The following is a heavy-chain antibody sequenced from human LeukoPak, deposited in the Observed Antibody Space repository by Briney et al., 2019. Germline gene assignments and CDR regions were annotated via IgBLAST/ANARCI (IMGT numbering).Heavy chain of an antibody. Sequence: SVKLSCEASGGTFCSYAISWVRQSPGQGLEWVGGIIPIFGTANYAQKFQGRVTITTDESTSTAYMALSSLRSEAKAVYYCSSTSPWGFDYWGQGTLVTVSS. CDR3: SSTSPWGFDY. CDR2: IIPIFGTA. V-gene: IGHV1-69*05. D-gene: IGHD2-2*01. CDR1: GGTFCSYA. J-gene: IGHJ4*02.